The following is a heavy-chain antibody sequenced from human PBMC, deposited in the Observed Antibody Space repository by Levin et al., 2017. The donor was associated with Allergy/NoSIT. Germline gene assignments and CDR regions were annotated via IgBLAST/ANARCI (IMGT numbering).Heavy chain of an antibody. Sequence: PGGSLRLSCAASGFTFSSYWMSWVRQAPGKGLEWVAKIKQDGSETYYVDSVKGRFTISRDNAKSSLYLQMNSLRAEDTAMYYCARDRGFLEWSTYNSGMDGWGLGTTVTVSS. D-gene: IGHD3-3*01. J-gene: IGHJ6*02. CDR3: ARDRGFLEWSTYNSGMDG. CDR2: IKQDGSET. CDR1: GFTFSSYW. V-gene: IGHV3-7*01.